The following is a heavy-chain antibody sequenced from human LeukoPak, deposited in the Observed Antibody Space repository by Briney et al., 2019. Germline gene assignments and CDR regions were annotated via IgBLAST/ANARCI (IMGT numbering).Heavy chain of an antibody. J-gene: IGHJ6*02. D-gene: IGHD2-2*01. CDR1: GFTFSSYW. V-gene: IGHV3-15*01. Sequence: PGGSLRLSCAPSGFTFSSYWMSWVRQAPGKGLEWVGRIKSKTDGGTTDYAAPVEGRFTISRDDSKNTLYLQMNSLKTEDTAVYYCSTGGGIAAVPAAKLYYYYGMDVWGQGTSVTVSS. CDR3: STGGGIAAVPAAKLYYYYGMDV. CDR2: IKSKTDGGTT.